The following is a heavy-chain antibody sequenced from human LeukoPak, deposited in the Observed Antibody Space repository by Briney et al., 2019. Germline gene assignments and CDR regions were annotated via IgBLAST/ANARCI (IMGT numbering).Heavy chain of an antibody. CDR3: ARASRFLCSGGSCLNWFDP. Sequence: SVKVSCKASGGTFSSYAISWVRQAPGQGLEWMGGIIPIFGTANYAQKFQGRVTITTDESTSTAYMELSSLRSEDTAVYYCARASRFLCSGGSCLNWFDPWGQGTLVTVSS. J-gene: IGHJ5*02. CDR1: GGTFSSYA. V-gene: IGHV1-69*05. D-gene: IGHD2-15*01. CDR2: IIPIFGTA.